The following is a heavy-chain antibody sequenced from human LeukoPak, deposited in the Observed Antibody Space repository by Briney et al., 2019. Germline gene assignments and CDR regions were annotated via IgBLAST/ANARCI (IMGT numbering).Heavy chain of an antibody. J-gene: IGHJ6*03. CDR3: AKVGFPGIAVAGNYYYYYMDV. D-gene: IGHD6-19*01. V-gene: IGHV3-7*01. CDR2: IKQDGSEK. CDR1: GFTFSSYW. Sequence: PGGSLRLSCAASGFTFSSYWMSWVRQAPGKGLEWVANIKQDGSEKYYVDSVKGRFTISRDNAKNSLYLQMNSLRAEDTAVYYCAKVGFPGIAVAGNYYYYYMDVWGKGTTVTISS.